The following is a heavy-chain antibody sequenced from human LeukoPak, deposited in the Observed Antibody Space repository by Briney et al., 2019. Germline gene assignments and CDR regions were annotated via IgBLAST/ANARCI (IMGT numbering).Heavy chain of an antibody. CDR2: MNPDSGNT. D-gene: IGHD3-16*01. J-gene: IGHJ3*02. CDR3: ARGALTFGGVMLDAFDI. CDR1: GYTFTSYD. Sequence: ASVKVSCKASGYTFTSYDINWVRQATGQGLEWMGWMNPDSGNTGYAQKFQGRVTMTRNTSISTAYMEPSSLRSEDTAVYYCARGALTFGGVMLDAFDIWGQGTMVTVSS. V-gene: IGHV1-8*01.